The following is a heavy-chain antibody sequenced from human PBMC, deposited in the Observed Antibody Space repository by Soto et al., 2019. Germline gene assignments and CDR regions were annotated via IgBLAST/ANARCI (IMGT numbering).Heavy chain of an antibody. J-gene: IGHJ4*02. D-gene: IGHD3-22*01. CDR3: ARQSFTYYYDSSGYYKGQNIDY. V-gene: IGHV5-51*01. Sequence: PGESLKISCKGSGYSFTSYWIGWVRQMPGKGLEWMGIFYPGDSDTRYSPSFQGQVTISADKSISTAYLQWSSLKASDTAMYYCARQSFTYYYDSSGYYKGQNIDYWGQGTLVTVSS. CDR1: GYSFTSYW. CDR2: FYPGDSDT.